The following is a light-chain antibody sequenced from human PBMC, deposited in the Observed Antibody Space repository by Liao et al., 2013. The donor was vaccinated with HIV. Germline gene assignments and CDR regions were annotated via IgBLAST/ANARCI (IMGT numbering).Light chain of an antibody. CDR2: KDS. Sequence: SYELTQPTSVSVSPGQTARITCSGDALVKQFAAWYQQKAGQAPILLIYKDSERPSGIPERFSGSSSGTIVTLTISGVQAEDEADYYCLSADSSGSYVFGTGTKVTVL. J-gene: IGLJ1*01. CDR3: LSADSSGSYV. V-gene: IGLV3-25*03. CDR1: ALVKQF.